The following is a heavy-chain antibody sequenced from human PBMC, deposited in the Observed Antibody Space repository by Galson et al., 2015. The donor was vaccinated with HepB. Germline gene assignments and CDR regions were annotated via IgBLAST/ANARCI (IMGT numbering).Heavy chain of an antibody. CDR2: IYSSGST. CDR1: GGSISSNF. J-gene: IGHJ5*02. D-gene: IGHD2-15*01. CDR3: ARAKVDATIWFDP. Sequence: ETLSLTCTVSGGSISSNFWSWIRQPPGKGLEWIGYIYSSGSTNYNPSLKSRVTISVDTSKNQFSLKLSSVTAADTAVYYCARAKVDATIWFDPWGQGTLVTVSS. V-gene: IGHV4-59*01.